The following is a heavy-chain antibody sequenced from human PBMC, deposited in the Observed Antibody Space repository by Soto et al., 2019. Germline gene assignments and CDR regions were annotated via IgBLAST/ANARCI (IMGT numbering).Heavy chain of an antibody. D-gene: IGHD3-10*01. J-gene: IGHJ4*02. CDR3: GTGGYDAYYMDC. CDR1: GFTFSDYW. CDR2: IKGDGSRT. V-gene: IGHV3-74*01. Sequence: EVQLVESGGGLVQPGGSLRVSCAASGFTFSDYWMHWVRQAPGKGLVWVSRIKGDGSRTDFADSVKGRFTISRDNAENTVYLQMSSLRAEDAAFNCCGTGGYDAYYMDCWGQGTLVTVSS.